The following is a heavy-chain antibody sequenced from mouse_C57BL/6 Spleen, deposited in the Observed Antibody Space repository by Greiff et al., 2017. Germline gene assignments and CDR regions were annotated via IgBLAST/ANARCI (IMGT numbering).Heavy chain of an antibody. CDR3: ARDALVYGYYAMDY. CDR1: GFTFSDFY. D-gene: IGHD1-1*02. V-gene: IGHV7-1*01. Sequence: EVKLMESGGGLVQSGRSLRLSCATSGFTFSDFYMEWVRQAPGKGLEWIAASRNKANDYTTEYSASVKGRFIVSRDTSQSILYLQMNALRAEDTAIYYCARDALVYGYYAMDYWGQGTSVTVSS. J-gene: IGHJ4*01. CDR2: SRNKANDYTT.